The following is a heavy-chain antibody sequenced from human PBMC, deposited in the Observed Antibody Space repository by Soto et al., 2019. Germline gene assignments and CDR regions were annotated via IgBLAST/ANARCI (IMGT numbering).Heavy chain of an antibody. CDR1: GYSFTSYW. CDR2: IYPGDSDT. J-gene: IGHJ6*02. CDR3: ARDKIGCSGGSCYFPDLYYHYGMDV. V-gene: IGHV5-51*01. D-gene: IGHD2-15*01. Sequence: GESLKISCKGSGYSFTSYWIGWVRQMPGKGLEWMGIIYPGDSDTRYSPSFQGQVTISADKSISTAYLQWSSLKASDTAMYYCARDKIGCSGGSCYFPDLYYHYGMDVWGQGTTVTVSS.